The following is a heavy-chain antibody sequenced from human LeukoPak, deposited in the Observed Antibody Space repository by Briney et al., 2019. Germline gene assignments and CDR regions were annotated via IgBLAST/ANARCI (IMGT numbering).Heavy chain of an antibody. D-gene: IGHD1-26*01. Sequence: PGGSLRLSGAASGFTFSSIAMSWVRQAPDKGLEWVSTISGSGGGTYYADSVKGRFTISRDDSKNTLYLQMNSLRADDTAVYYCAKDLGRYRNNFFDYWGQGNLVTFSS. CDR2: ISGSGGGT. J-gene: IGHJ4*02. CDR1: GFTFSSIA. V-gene: IGHV3-23*01. CDR3: AKDLGRYRNNFFDY.